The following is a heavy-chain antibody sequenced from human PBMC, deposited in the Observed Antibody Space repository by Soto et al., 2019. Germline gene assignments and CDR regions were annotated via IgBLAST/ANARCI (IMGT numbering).Heavy chain of an antibody. CDR2: IYPGDSDA. J-gene: IGHJ6*02. CDR1: GYSFASYW. V-gene: IGHV5-51*01. CDR3: ARLAMVRGVSTYGMDV. D-gene: IGHD3-10*01. Sequence: GESRKISCQGSGYSFASYWIGWVRQMPGKGLEWMGVIYPGDSDARYSPSFQGQVIFSADKSTSSAYLQWSSLKASGTAMYYCARLAMVRGVSTYGMDVWGQGTTVTVSS.